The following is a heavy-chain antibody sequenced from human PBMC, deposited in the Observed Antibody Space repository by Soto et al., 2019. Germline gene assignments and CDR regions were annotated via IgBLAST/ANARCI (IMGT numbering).Heavy chain of an antibody. CDR1: GFTFSSFQ. Sequence: GGSLRLSCAASGFTFSSFQMNWVRQAPGKGLEWVSYISNNGITTYYADSVKGRFTISRDNGKNSLYLQMNSLRAEDTAVYYCATTLTYWNAMDVWGQGTTVTVSS. CDR3: ATTLTYWNAMDV. D-gene: IGHD4-17*01. J-gene: IGHJ6*02. CDR2: ISNNGITT. V-gene: IGHV3-48*03.